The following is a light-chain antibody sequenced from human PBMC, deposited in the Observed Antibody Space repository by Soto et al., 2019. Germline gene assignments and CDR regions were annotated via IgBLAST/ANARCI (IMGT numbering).Light chain of an antibody. J-gene: IGKJ4*01. Sequence: EIVLTQSPGTLSLSPGDRATLSCRASQSVTSNYLAWYQQKPGQAPRLLLYGASRRAIGIPDRFSGSGSGTDFTLTISRLEPEYVAVYYCQQYDTSPPLTFGGGTKVEIK. CDR1: QSVTSNY. CDR3: QQYDTSPPLT. V-gene: IGKV3-20*01. CDR2: GAS.